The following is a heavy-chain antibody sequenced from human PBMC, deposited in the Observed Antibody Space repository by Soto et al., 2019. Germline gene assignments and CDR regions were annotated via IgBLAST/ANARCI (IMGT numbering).Heavy chain of an antibody. CDR1: GGSVNSGGYY. Sequence: PSETLSLTCTVSGGSVNSGGYYWSWIRQPPGKGLEWIGFIFYNGGTSYNPSLGSRVTISADTSKTLFSMNLNFVTPADTALYYCARGDHGPRRFYFDTWGQGTLVTVSA. V-gene: IGHV4-61*03. CDR2: IFYNGGT. CDR3: ARGDHGPRRFYFDT. D-gene: IGHD2-8*01. J-gene: IGHJ4*02.